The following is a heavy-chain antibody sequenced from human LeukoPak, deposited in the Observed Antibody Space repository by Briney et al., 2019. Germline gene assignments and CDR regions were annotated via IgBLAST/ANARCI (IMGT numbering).Heavy chain of an antibody. CDR1: GGSFSGYY. CDR2: INHSGST. Sequence: SETLSLTCAVYGGSFSGYYWSWIRQPPGKGLEWIGEINHSGSTNYNPSLKSRVTISVDTSKNQFSLKLSSVTAADTAVYYCARVLNGSGSYPDYWGQGTLVTVSS. D-gene: IGHD3-10*01. CDR3: ARVLNGSGSYPDY. J-gene: IGHJ4*02. V-gene: IGHV4-34*01.